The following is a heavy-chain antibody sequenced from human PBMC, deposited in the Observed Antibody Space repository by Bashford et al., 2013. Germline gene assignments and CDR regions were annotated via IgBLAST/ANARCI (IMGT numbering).Heavy chain of an antibody. J-gene: IGHJ4*02. Sequence: VRQAPGQGLEWVADIKPDGSVKSYVDSVKGRFTVSRDNAKNSQYLQMNSLGGADTAVYYCARAFGNYDALRFDSWGQGALVTVSS. CDR2: IKPDGSVK. V-gene: IGHV3-7*01. D-gene: IGHD3-3*01. CDR3: ARAFGNYDALRFDS.